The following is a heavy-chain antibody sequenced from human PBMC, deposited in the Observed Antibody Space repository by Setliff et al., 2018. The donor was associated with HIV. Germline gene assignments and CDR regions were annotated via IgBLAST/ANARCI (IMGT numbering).Heavy chain of an antibody. Sequence: PSETLSLTCTVSGGSIKSSSYYWGWIRQPPGKGLEWIGNIHYGGFFWYSPSLKSRVTISVDTSKNQFSLKLSSVTAADTAVYYCARPALGIGGGSRFDNWGQGTRVTVS. J-gene: IGHJ4*02. CDR3: ARPALGIGGGSRFDN. D-gene: IGHD3-10*01. CDR1: GGSIKSSSYY. V-gene: IGHV4-39*01. CDR2: IHYGGFF.